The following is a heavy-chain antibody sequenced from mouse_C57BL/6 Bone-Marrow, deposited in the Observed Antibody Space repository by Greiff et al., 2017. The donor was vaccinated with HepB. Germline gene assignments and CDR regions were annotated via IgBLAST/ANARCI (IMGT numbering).Heavy chain of an antibody. V-gene: IGHV1-69*01. CDR1: GYTFTSYW. CDR3: ASVYYYGRYYYAMDY. D-gene: IGHD1-1*01. Sequence: QVQLQQPGAELVMPGASVKLSCKASGYTFTSYWMHWVKQRPGQGLEWIGEIDPSDSYTNYNQKFKGKSTLTVDKSSSTAYMQLSSLTSEDSAVYYCASVYYYGRYYYAMDYWGQGTSVTVSS. J-gene: IGHJ4*01. CDR2: IDPSDSYT.